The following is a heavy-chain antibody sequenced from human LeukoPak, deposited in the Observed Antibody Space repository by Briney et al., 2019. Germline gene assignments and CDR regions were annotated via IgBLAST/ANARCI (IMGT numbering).Heavy chain of an antibody. CDR2: ISSSSSYI. J-gene: IGHJ6*03. CDR3: ARDVGLGVVLYYYYYMDV. Sequence: GGSLRLSCAASGFTFSSYSMNWVRQAPGKGLEWVSSISSSSSYIYYADSVKGRFTISRDNAKNSLYLQMNSLSAEDTAVYYCARDVGLGVVLYYYYYMDVWGKGTTVTVSS. V-gene: IGHV3-21*01. CDR1: GFTFSSYS. D-gene: IGHD2-8*01.